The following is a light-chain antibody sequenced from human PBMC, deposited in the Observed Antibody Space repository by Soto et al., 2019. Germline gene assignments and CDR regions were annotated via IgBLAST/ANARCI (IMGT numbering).Light chain of an antibody. CDR1: SSDVGSYNL. CDR3: CSYAGSSPIR. V-gene: IGLV2-23*01. J-gene: IGLJ3*02. Sequence: QSALTQPASVSGSPGQSITISCTGTSSDVGSYNLVSWYQQHPGKAPKLMIYEGSKRPSGVSNRFSGSKSGNTASLTISGLQAEDEADYYCCSYAGSSPIRFGGGTKLTVL. CDR2: EGS.